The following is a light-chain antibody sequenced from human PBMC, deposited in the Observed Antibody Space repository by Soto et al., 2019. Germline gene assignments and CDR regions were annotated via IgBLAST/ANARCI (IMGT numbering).Light chain of an antibody. CDR1: QSVSSSY. CDR2: GAS. CDR3: QQYSSSPVT. Sequence: EIVLTQSPGTLSLSPGEIATLSCRASQSVSSSYLTWYQQTPGQAPRLVIYGASSRATGIPDRFSASGSGTDFTLTISRLEPEDFAVYFCQQYSSSPVTFGQGTKVDIK. V-gene: IGKV3-20*01. J-gene: IGKJ1*01.